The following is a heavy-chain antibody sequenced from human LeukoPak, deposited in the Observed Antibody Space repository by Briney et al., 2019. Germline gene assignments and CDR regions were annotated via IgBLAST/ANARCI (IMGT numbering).Heavy chain of an antibody. CDR3: ARHDKGYSGYVTLDY. CDR2: INPGYSDI. Sequence: GESLKISCKGSGYSFTSYWIGWVRQMPGKGLEWMGIINPGYSDIRYSPSFQGQVSISADKSISTAYLQWSSLKASDTAIYYCARHDKGYSGYVTLDYWGQGTLVTVSS. V-gene: IGHV5-51*01. CDR1: GYSFTSYW. D-gene: IGHD5-12*01. J-gene: IGHJ4*02.